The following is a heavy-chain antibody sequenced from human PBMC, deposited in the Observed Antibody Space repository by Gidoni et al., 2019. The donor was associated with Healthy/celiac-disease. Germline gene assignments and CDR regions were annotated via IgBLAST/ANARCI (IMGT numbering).Heavy chain of an antibody. Sequence: EVQLGESGGGLVQPGGSLRLSCAASGFTFSSYDMHWVRQATGKGLEWVSAIGTAGDTYYPGSVKGRFTISRENAKNSLYLQMNSLRAGDTAVYYCAREPKDYGMDVWGQGTTVTVSS. CDR1: GFTFSSYD. CDR3: AREPKDYGMDV. CDR2: IGTAGDT. V-gene: IGHV3-13*01. J-gene: IGHJ6*02.